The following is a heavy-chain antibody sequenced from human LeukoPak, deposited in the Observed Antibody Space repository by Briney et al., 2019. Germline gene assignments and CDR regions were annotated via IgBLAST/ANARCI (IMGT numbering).Heavy chain of an antibody. CDR3: ARGIGCGGDCYHYGMDV. Sequence: GGSLRLSCAASGFTVSSNYMSWVRQAPGKGLEWVSVIYSGGSTYYADSVKGRFTISRDNSKNTLYLQMNSLRAEDTAVYYCARGIGCGGDCYHYGMDVWGQGTTVTVSS. D-gene: IGHD2-21*02. CDR1: GFTVSSNY. V-gene: IGHV3-53*01. J-gene: IGHJ6*02. CDR2: IYSGGST.